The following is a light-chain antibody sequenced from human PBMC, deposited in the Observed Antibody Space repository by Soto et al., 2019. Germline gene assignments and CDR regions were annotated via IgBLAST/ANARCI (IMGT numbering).Light chain of an antibody. CDR3: SSYAGSNNLVV. Sequence: QSALTQPPSASGSPGQSVTISCTGTSSDVGGYNYVSWYQQHPGNAPKLMIYDVSKRPSGVPDRFSGSKSGNTASLTVSGLQAEDEADYYCSSYAGSNNLVVFGGGTKLTVL. CDR2: DVS. J-gene: IGLJ2*01. CDR1: SSDVGGYNY. V-gene: IGLV2-8*01.